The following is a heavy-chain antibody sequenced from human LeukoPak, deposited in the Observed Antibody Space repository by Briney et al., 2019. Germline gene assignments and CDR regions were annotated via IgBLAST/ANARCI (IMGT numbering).Heavy chain of an antibody. CDR3: TTGGGGTYSSDY. D-gene: IGHD3-16*01. V-gene: IGHV3-15*01. J-gene: IGHJ4*02. Sequence: GGSLRLSCAASGLTFRNVWMSWVRQGPGKGLEWVGRIKSNAGGGTTDYAAPVKGRFSISRDDSNSTLFLLLNSLRTEDTPVYYCTTGGGGTYSSDYWGQGILVTVSS. CDR2: IKSNAGGGTT. CDR1: GLTFRNVW.